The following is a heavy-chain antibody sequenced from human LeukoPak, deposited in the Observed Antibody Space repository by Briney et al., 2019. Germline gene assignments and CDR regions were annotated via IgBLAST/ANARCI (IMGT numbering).Heavy chain of an antibody. D-gene: IGHD3-22*01. Sequence: ASVKVSCKTFNYTFTAYGINWVRQAPGQGLEWMGWISAYNGNTNYAQKLQDRVTMTTDTSTSTAYMELRSLRSDDTAVYYCARDVYDSSGYGYWGQGTLVTVSS. CDR3: ARDVYDSSGYGY. V-gene: IGHV1-18*01. CDR2: ISAYNGNT. CDR1: NYTFTAYG. J-gene: IGHJ4*02.